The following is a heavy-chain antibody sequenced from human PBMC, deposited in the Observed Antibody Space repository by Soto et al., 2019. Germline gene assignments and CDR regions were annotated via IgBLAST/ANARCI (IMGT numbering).Heavy chain of an antibody. CDR3: ARGNSPDYYDN. Sequence: SETLSLTCAVYGGSFSGYYWSWIRQPPGKGLEWIGEINHSGSTNYNPSLKSRITISVDTSKNQFSLKLSSVTAADTAVYYCARGNSPDYYDNWGQGTLVTVSS. D-gene: IGHD2-15*01. CDR2: INHSGST. V-gene: IGHV4-34*01. CDR1: GGSFSGYY. J-gene: IGHJ4*02.